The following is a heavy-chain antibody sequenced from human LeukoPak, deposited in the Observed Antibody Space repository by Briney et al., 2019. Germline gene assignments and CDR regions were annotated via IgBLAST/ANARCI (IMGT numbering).Heavy chain of an antibody. D-gene: IGHD2-2*01. V-gene: IGHV4-59*01. J-gene: IGHJ5*02. CDR3: ARAIVVVPAAIRDGWFDP. CDR2: IYYSGST. Sequence: SETLSPTCTVSGGSISSYYWSWIRQPPGKGLEWIGYIYYSGSTNYNPSLKSRVTISVDTSKNQFSLKLSSVTAADTAVYYCARAIVVVPAAIRDGWFDPWGQGTLVTVSS. CDR1: GGSISSYY.